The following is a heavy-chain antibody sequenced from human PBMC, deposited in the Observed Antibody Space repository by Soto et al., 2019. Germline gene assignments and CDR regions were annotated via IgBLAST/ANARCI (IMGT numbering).Heavy chain of an antibody. CDR1: GFSLTSSGMG. V-gene: IGHV2-26*01. CDR3: ARIMYGFNPPDYCDY. J-gene: IGHJ4*02. D-gene: IGHD2-8*01. CDR2: IFSSDEE. Sequence: QVTLKESGPVLVEPTETLTLTCTVSGFSLTSSGMGVSWISQPPGKALEWLADIFSSDEESYTTSLKSRLAISKDTSKSQEVLTMTNMDPVDTATYYCARIMYGFNPPDYCDYWCQGTLLTVSS.